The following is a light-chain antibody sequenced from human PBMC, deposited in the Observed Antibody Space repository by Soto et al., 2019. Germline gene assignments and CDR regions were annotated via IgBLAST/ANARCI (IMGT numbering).Light chain of an antibody. J-gene: IGLJ1*01. Sequence: QSVLTQPPSVSGAPGQRVTISCTGSSSNIGANYAVHWYKQVSGPAPEVAISGNTNRPSEVPDRFSGSKSGTSASLAIAGLQADDEADYYCQSYDSSLSGYVFGSGTKLTVL. CDR1: SSNIGANYA. V-gene: IGLV1-40*01. CDR2: GNT. CDR3: QSYDSSLSGYV.